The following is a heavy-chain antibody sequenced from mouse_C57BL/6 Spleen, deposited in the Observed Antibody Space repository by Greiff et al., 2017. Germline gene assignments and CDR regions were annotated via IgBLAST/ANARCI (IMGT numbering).Heavy chain of an antibody. J-gene: IGHJ2*01. D-gene: IGHD2-4*01. V-gene: IGHV1-80*01. Sequence: QVQLQQSGAELVKPGASVKLSCTASGFNIKDYYMHWVKQRPGKGLEWIGQIYPGDGDTNYNGKFKGKATLTADKSSSTAYMQLSSLTSEDSAVYFCAREGGDGLRQLDYWGQGTTLTVSS. CDR1: GFNIKDYY. CDR2: IYPGDGDT. CDR3: AREGGDGLRQLDY.